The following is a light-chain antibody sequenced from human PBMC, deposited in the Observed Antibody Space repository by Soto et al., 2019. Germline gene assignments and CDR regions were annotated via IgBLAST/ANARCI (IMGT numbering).Light chain of an antibody. CDR1: QGISSY. J-gene: IGKJ4*01. Sequence: VIWMTQSPSLLSASTGDRVTISCGMSQGISSYLAWYQQKPGKAPELLIYAASTLQSGVPSRFSGSGSGTDFTLTISSLQPEDFATYYCLQHNTYPLSFGGGTKVDIK. CDR3: LQHNTYPLS. V-gene: IGKV1D-8*03. CDR2: AAS.